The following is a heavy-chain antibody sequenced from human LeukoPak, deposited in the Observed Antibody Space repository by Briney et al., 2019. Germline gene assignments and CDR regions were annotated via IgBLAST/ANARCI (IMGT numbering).Heavy chain of an antibody. CDR3: ARGLGNDGIFDY. CDR2: MNPNSGNT. CDR1: GYTFTSCD. Sequence: ASVKVSCKASGYTFTSCDINWVRQATGQGLEWMGWMNPNSGNTGYAQKFQGRVTMTRNTSISTAYMELSSLRSEDTAVYYCARGLGNDGIFDYWGQGTLVTVSS. D-gene: IGHD1-1*01. V-gene: IGHV1-8*01. J-gene: IGHJ4*02.